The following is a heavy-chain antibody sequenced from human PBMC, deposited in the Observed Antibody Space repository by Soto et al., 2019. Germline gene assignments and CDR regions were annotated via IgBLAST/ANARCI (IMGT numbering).Heavy chain of an antibody. CDR1: GFTFSSYG. J-gene: IGHJ6*02. CDR3: ARDGYDFWSGKFLRHYGMDV. V-gene: IGHV3-33*01. D-gene: IGHD3-3*01. Sequence: GGSLRLSCAASGFTFSSYGMHWVRQAPGKGLEWVAVIWYDGSNKYYADSVKGRFTISRDNSKNTLYLQMNSLRAEDTAVYYCARDGYDFWSGKFLRHYGMDVWGQGTTVTVSS. CDR2: IWYDGSNK.